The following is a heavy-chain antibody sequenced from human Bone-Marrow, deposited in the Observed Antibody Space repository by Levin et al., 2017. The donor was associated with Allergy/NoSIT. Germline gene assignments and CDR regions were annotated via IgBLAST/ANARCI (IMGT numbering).Heavy chain of an antibody. CDR1: GLTFNTYG. Sequence: PSETLSLTCAASGLTFNTYGMHWVRQAPGKGLEWVAVIWSDSSSKHYVDSVKGRFTISRDNSKNTLYLQMNSLSAEDTAVYYCARGGNSYNSYYYMDVWGKGTTVTVSS. J-gene: IGHJ6*03. CDR3: ARGGNSYNSYYYMDV. CDR2: IWSDSSSK. V-gene: IGHV3-33*01. D-gene: IGHD5-18*01.